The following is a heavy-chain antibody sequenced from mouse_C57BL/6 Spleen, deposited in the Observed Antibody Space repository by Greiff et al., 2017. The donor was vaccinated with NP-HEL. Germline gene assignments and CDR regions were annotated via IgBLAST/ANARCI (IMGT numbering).Heavy chain of an antibody. CDR1: GYTFTSYW. J-gene: IGHJ4*01. D-gene: IGHD2-1*01. CDR2: IDPSDSYT. CDR3: ARKAGLLRDMDY. Sequence: QVQLQQPGAELVKPGASVKLSCKASGYTFTSYWMQWVKQRPGQGLEWIGEIDPSDSYTNYNQKFKGKATLTVDTSSSTAYMQLSSLTSEDSAVYYCARKAGLLRDMDYWGQGTSVTVSS. V-gene: IGHV1-50*01.